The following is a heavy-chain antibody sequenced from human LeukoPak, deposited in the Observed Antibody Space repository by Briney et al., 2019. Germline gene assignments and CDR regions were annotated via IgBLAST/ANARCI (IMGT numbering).Heavy chain of an antibody. Sequence: GGSLRLSCAASGFTLSTYWMSRVRQAPGKGLEWVANIKQDGSEKYYVDSVKGRFTISRDNAKNSLYLQMNSLRAEDTAVYYCARDSWNYDSSGYPNYWGQGTLVTVSS. CDR3: ARDSWNYDSSGYPNY. V-gene: IGHV3-7*04. J-gene: IGHJ4*02. CDR1: GFTLSTYW. D-gene: IGHD3-22*01. CDR2: IKQDGSEK.